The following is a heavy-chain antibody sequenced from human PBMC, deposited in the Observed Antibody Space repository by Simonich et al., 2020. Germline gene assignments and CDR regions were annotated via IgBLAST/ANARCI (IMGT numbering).Heavy chain of an antibody. CDR2: GEPEDGEN. V-gene: IGHV1-69-2*01. CDR1: GYTFTDYY. CDR3: ATDTYSSSWYGGGVY. Sequence: EVQLVQSGAEVKKPGATVKISCKVSGYTFTDYYMHWVQKAPGKGHEWMGLGEPEDGENRYAEKFQGRVTITADTSTDTAYMELSSLRSEDTAVYYCATDTYSSSWYGGGVYWGQGTLVTVSS. D-gene: IGHD6-13*01. J-gene: IGHJ4*02.